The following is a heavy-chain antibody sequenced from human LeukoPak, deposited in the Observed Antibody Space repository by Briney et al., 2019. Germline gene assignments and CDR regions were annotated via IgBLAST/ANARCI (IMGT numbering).Heavy chain of an antibody. D-gene: IGHD5-18*01. J-gene: IGHJ4*02. CDR3: ARVIRERGYSYGYPDY. V-gene: IGHV3-7*01. CDR1: GFTFSSYS. Sequence: PGGSLRLSCAASGFTFSSYSMNWVRQAPGKGLEWVANIKQDGSEKYYVDSVKGRFTISRDNAKNSLYLQMNSLRAEDTAVYYCARVIRERGYSYGYPDYWGQGTLVTVSS. CDR2: IKQDGSEK.